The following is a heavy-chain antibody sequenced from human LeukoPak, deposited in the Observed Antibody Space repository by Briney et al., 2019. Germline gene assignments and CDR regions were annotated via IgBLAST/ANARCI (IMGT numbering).Heavy chain of an antibody. CDR1: GGSFSGYY. CDR2: IYYSGST. J-gene: IGHJ4*02. CDR3: ARDFGVALDY. D-gene: IGHD3-3*01. Sequence: NPSETLSLTCAVYGGSFSGYYWSWIRQPPGKGLEWIGYIYYSGSTNYNPSLKSRVTISVDTSKNQFSLKLSSVTAADTAVYYCARDFGVALDYWGQGTLVTVSS. V-gene: IGHV4-59*01.